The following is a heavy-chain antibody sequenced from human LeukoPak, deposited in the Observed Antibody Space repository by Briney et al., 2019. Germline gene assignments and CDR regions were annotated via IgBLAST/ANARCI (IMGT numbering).Heavy chain of an antibody. CDR1: GFTFSSYS. CDR2: ISSSSSTI. J-gene: IGHJ6*04. V-gene: IGHV3-48*01. Sequence: GGSLRLSCAASGFTFSSYSMNWVRQAPGKGLEGVSYISSSSSTIYYADSVKGRFTISRDNAKNSLYLQMNSLSAEDTAVYYCAELGITMIGGVWGKGTTVTISS. CDR3: AELGITMIGGV. D-gene: IGHD3-10*02.